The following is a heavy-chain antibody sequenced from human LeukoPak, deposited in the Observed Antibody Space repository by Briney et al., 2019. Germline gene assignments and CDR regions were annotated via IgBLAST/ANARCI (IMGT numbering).Heavy chain of an antibody. J-gene: IGHJ1*01. CDR2: RYYSGST. Sequence: SETLSLTCSVSGGSISSYYWTWIRQPPGKGLEWIGYRYYSGSTTYNPSLKSRVTISVDTSKSQFSLKLISVTAADTAIYYCARVRGDFETDWGQSTLDTVSS. CDR3: ARVRGDFETD. D-gene: IGHD3-16*01. V-gene: IGHV4-59*01. CDR1: GGSISSYY.